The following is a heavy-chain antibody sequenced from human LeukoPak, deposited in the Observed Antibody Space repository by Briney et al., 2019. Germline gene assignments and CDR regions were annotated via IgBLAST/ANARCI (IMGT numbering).Heavy chain of an antibody. D-gene: IGHD6-13*01. CDR1: GYTFTSYD. Sequence: GASVKVSCKASGYTFTSYDINWVRQATGQGLEWMGWMNPNSGNTGYAQKFQGRVTMTRNTSISTAYMELSSLRSEDTAVYYCARDPIMSSSWYSGWFDPWGQGTLVTVSS. CDR2: MNPNSGNT. J-gene: IGHJ5*02. CDR3: ARDPIMSSSWYSGWFDP. V-gene: IGHV1-8*01.